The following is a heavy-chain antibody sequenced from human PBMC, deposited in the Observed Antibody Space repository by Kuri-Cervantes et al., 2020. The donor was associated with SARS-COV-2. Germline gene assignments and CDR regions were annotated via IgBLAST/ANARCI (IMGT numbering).Heavy chain of an antibody. CDR3: ARDARAYSGGSCYCAY. D-gene: IGHD2-15*01. CDR2: IYTSGST. V-gene: IGHV4-4*07. CDR1: GGSISSYY. J-gene: IGHJ4*02. Sequence: SETLSLTCTVSGGSISSYYWSWIRQPAGKGLEWIGRIYTSGSTNYNPSLKSRVTMSVDTSKNQFSLKLNSVTAADTAVYYCARDARAYSGGSCYCAYWGQGTLVTVSS.